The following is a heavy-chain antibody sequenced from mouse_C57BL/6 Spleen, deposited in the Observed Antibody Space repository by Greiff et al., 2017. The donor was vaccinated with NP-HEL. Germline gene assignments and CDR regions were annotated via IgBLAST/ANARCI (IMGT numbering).Heavy chain of an antibody. V-gene: IGHV2-6-1*01. CDR1: GFSLTSYG. CDR3: ARHRGGGDDENAMGY. J-gene: IGHJ4*01. CDR2: IWSDGST. D-gene: IGHD2-2*01. Sequence: QVQLQQSGPGLVAPSQSLSITCTVSGFSLTSYGVHWVRQPPGKGLEWLVVIWSDGSTTYNSALKSRLSISKDNSKSQVFLKMNSLQTDDTAMYYCARHRGGGDDENAMGYWGQGTSVTVSS.